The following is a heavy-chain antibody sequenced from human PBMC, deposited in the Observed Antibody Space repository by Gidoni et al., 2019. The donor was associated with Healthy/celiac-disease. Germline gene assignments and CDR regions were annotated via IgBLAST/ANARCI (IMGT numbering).Heavy chain of an antibody. J-gene: IGHJ4*02. CDR1: VFTVSSNY. Sequence: EVQLVESGGGLVQPGGSLRLSCAASVFTVSSNYMSWVRQATGKGLEWVSVIYSGGSTYYADSVKGRFTISRDNSKNTLYLQMNSLRAEDTAVYYCARDGAAAGLFDYWGQGTLVTVSS. CDR2: IYSGGST. CDR3: ARDGAAAGLFDY. V-gene: IGHV3-66*01. D-gene: IGHD6-13*01.